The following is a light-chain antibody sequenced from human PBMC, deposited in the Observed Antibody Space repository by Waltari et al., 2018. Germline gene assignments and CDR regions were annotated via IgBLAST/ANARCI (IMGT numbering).Light chain of an antibody. CDR3: QQRKSWPFT. Sequence: DIVMTQSPTTLSLSPGERVTLSCRASQTVYNYLAWYQQKAGQAPRLLIYDATKRATGVPARFSGSGFGAYFTLTISSLEPEDFVVYYCQQRKSWPFTFGGGSRVDIK. CDR2: DAT. J-gene: IGKJ4*01. V-gene: IGKV3-11*01. CDR1: QTVYNY.